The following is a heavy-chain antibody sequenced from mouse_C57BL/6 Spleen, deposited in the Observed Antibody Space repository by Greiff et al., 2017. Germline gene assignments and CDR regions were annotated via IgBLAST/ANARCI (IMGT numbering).Heavy chain of an antibody. V-gene: IGHV7-3*01. Sequence: EVKLMESGGGLVQPGGSLSLSCAASGFTFTDYYMSWVRQPPGKALEWLGFIRNKANGYTTEYSASVKGRFTISRDNSQSILYLQMNALRAESSATYYCARSYDYDAWFAYWGQGTLVTVSA. CDR2: IRNKANGYTT. D-gene: IGHD2-4*01. CDR3: ARSYDYDAWFAY. CDR1: GFTFTDYY. J-gene: IGHJ3*01.